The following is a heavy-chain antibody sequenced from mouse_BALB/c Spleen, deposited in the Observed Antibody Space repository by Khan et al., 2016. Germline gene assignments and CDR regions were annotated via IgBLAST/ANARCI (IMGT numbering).Heavy chain of an antibody. J-gene: IGHJ1*01. V-gene: IGHV5-4*02. Sequence: EVELVESGGGLVKPGGSLKLSCAASGFTFSDYYMYWVRQTPEKRLEWVATISDGGSYTYYPDSVKGGFTISRDIAKNNLYLKMSSLKSEDTATYYCARDLNWYFDVWGAGTTVTVSS. CDR3: ARDLNWYFDV. CDR2: ISDGGSYT. CDR1: GFTFSDYY.